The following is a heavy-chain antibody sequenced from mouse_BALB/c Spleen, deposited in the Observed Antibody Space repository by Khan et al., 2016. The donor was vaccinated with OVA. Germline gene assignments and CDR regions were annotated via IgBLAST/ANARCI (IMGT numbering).Heavy chain of an antibody. D-gene: IGHD3-2*02. CDR2: ISYSGNT. CDR1: GYSITSDYA. J-gene: IGHJ2*01. Sequence: VQLKQSGPGLAKPSQSLSLTCTVTGYSITSDYAWNWIRQFPGNKLEWMGYISYSGNTKYNPSLKSRISITRDTSKNQFFLQLNFVTIEETATYCCSRSQGGDFDYWGQGTTLTVSS. CDR3: SRSQGGDFDY. V-gene: IGHV3-2*02.